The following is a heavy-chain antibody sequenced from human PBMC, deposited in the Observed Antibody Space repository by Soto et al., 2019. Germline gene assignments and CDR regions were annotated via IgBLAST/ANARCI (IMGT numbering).Heavy chain of an antibody. CDR1: GFTFSSYA. V-gene: IGHV3-23*01. CDR2: IDGSGGTT. J-gene: IGHJ4*02. D-gene: IGHD2-15*01. CDR3: AKDRYGSAGNCRIDY. Sequence: GESLKISCAASGFTFSSYAMTWVRQAPGQGLEWVSGIDGSGGTTYYSDSVKGRFSISRDNSKNTLYLQMNSLRAEDTAVYYCAKDRYGSAGNCRIDYWGQGTLVTVSS.